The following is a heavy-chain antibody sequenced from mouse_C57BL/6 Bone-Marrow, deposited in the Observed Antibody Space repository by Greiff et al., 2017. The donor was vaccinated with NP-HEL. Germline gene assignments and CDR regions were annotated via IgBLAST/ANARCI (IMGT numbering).Heavy chain of an antibody. CDR3: ASIYYDYTWFAY. J-gene: IGHJ3*01. CDR2: INPYNGDT. D-gene: IGHD2-4*01. V-gene: IGHV1-20*01. Sequence: EVQLQQSGPELVKPGDSVKISCKASGYSFTGYFMNWVMQSHGKSLEWIGRINPYNGDTFYNQKFKGKATLTVDKSSSTAHMELRSLTSEDSAVYYCASIYYDYTWFAYWGQGTLVTVSA. CDR1: GYSFTGYF.